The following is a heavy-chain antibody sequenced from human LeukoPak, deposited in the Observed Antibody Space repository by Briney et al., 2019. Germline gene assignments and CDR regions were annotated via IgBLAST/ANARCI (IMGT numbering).Heavy chain of an antibody. D-gene: IGHD2-15*01. Sequence: GASVKVSWKASGYTFTGYYMHWVRQAPGQGLEWMGWINPNSGGTNYAQKFQGRVTMTRDTSISTAYMELSRLRSDDTAVYYCARDNWDIVVVVAAMSWFDPWGQGTLVTVSS. J-gene: IGHJ5*02. CDR2: INPNSGGT. CDR3: ARDNWDIVVVVAAMSWFDP. V-gene: IGHV1-2*02. CDR1: GYTFTGYY.